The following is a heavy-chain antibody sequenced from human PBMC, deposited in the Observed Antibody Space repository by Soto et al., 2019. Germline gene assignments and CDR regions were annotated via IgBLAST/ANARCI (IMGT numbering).Heavy chain of an antibody. V-gene: IGHV5-51*01. Sequence: PGDSRTIVCQSYGYRFTTYWIAWVRPPPGTGLGWMGSIHLVESNTRYSPSFQGQVTISADRSIPTAYLQWSSLKASDTAMYYCARHEATYYNFYGMDVWGQGTTVTVSS. J-gene: IGHJ6*02. CDR2: IHLVESNT. CDR3: ARHEATYYNFYGMDV. CDR1: GYRFTTYW.